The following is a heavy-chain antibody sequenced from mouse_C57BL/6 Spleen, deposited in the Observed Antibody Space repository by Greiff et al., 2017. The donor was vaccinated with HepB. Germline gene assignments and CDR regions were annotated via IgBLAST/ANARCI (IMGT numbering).Heavy chain of an antibody. Sequence: DVHLVESGGGLVKPGGSLKLSCAASGFTFSSYAMSWVRQTPEKRLEWVATISDGGSYTYYPDNVKGRFTISRDNAKNNLYLQMSHLKSEDTAMYYCARDGYDYGFAYWGQGTLVTVSA. J-gene: IGHJ3*01. D-gene: IGHD2-4*01. CDR3: ARDGYDYGFAY. CDR2: ISDGGSYT. V-gene: IGHV5-4*01. CDR1: GFTFSSYA.